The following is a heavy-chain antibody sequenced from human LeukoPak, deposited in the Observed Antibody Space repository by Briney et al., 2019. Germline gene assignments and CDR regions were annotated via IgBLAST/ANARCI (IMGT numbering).Heavy chain of an antibody. CDR3: ARSWWELLRLDY. CDR2: INPHSGGT. V-gene: IGHV1-2*02. Sequence: GASVKVSCKASGYTFTDYFMHWVRQAPGQGLEWMGWINPHSGGTNYAQKFQGRVTMTRDTSISTAYMELSRLRSDDTAVYYCARSWWELLRLDYWGQGTLVTVSS. J-gene: IGHJ4*02. D-gene: IGHD1-26*01. CDR1: GYTFTDYF.